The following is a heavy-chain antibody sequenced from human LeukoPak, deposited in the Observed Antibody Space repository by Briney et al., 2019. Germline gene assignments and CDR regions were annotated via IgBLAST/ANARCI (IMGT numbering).Heavy chain of an antibody. J-gene: IGHJ3*02. Sequence: ASVKVSCKASGYTFSSYDISWVRQAPGQGLEWMGWISGYNGNTNYAQKLQGRVTMTTDTSTSTAYMELRSLRSDDTAVYYCARHYDSSGYSGHGDAFDIWGQGTMVTVSS. V-gene: IGHV1-18*01. D-gene: IGHD3-22*01. CDR1: GYTFSSYD. CDR2: ISGYNGNT. CDR3: ARHYDSSGYSGHGDAFDI.